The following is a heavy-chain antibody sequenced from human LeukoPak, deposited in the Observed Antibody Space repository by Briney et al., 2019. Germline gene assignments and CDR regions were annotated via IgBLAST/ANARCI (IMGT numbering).Heavy chain of an antibody. Sequence: ASETLSLTCTVSGDSMSSYYWTWIRQPPGKELEWIGSISYSGSTNYNPSLKSRVTMSIDTSKNQFSLKLNSVTAADTADYYCARSGLVRGVNTWRQGTLVTVSS. CDR1: GDSMSSYY. V-gene: IGHV4-59*01. CDR3: ARSGLVRGVNT. CDR2: ISYSGST. J-gene: IGHJ4*02. D-gene: IGHD3-10*01.